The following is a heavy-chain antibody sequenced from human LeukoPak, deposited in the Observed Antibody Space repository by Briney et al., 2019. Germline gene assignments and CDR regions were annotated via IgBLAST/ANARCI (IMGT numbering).Heavy chain of an antibody. J-gene: IGHJ5*02. CDR3: ARIVVAATGDNWFDP. CDR2: IYYSGST. V-gene: IGHV4-59*01. CDR1: GGSISSYY. Sequence: PSETLSFTCTVSGGSISSYYWSWIRQPPRKGLEWIGYIYYSGSTNYNPSLKSRVTIPVDTSKNQFSLKLSSVTAADTAVYYCARIVVAATGDNWFDPWGQGTLVTVSS. D-gene: IGHD2-15*01.